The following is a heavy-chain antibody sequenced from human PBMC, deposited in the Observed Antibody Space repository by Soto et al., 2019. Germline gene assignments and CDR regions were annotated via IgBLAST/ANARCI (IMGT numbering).Heavy chain of an antibody. CDR3: AIGLIYYDRSGYYWIYFNN. D-gene: IGHD3-22*01. V-gene: IGHV3-64*01. Sequence: PGGSLRLSCAASGFTFSSYAMHWVRQAPGKGLEYVSGISSNGGCTYYANSVKGRFIISRDDSKNTLYLQMGCLRAEDMAVYYCAIGLIYYDRSGYYWIYFNNWGQETLVTVS. CDR1: GFTFSSYA. J-gene: IGHJ4*02. CDR2: ISSNGGCT.